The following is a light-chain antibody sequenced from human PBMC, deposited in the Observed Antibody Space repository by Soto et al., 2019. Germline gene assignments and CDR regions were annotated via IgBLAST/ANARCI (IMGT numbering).Light chain of an antibody. CDR3: HQYSSSPRT. CDR2: GAS. CDR1: QSVSNNY. Sequence: EVVLTQSPGTLSLSPGERATLSCRASQSVSNNYLAWYQQKPGQAPRLLIYGASTRATGVPDRFSGSESGTEFTLTMSGLEPEDFVVFYCHQYSSSPRTFGQETRVEGK. V-gene: IGKV3-20*01. J-gene: IGKJ1*01.